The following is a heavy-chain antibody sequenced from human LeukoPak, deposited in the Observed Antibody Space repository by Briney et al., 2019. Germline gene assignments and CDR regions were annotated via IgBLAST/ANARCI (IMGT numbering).Heavy chain of an antibody. J-gene: IGHJ4*02. CDR2: ISSSSSYI. D-gene: IGHD2-2*01. CDR1: GFTFSSYS. CDR3: ARVGDLYCSSTSCYLDY. Sequence: GGSLRLSCAASGFTFSSYSMNWVRQAPGNGLEWVSSISSSSSYIYYADSVKGRFTISRDNAKNSLYLQMNSLRAEDTAVYYCARVGDLYCSSTSCYLDYWGQGTLVTVSS. V-gene: IGHV3-21*01.